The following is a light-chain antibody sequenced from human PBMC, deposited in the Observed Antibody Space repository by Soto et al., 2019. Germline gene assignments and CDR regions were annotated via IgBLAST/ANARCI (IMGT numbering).Light chain of an antibody. V-gene: IGLV1-47*02. Sequence: QSVLTQPPSASGTPGPRGFISCSVSSSNLGGTNYAYWYQQLPGAAPKLLMHSNNLRPSGVPERISGSQSGTSASLAISGLRSEDEAVYYCASWDDRLGAVIFGGGTKVTVL. CDR2: SNN. CDR3: ASWDDRLGAVI. CDR1: SSNLGGTNY. J-gene: IGLJ2*01.